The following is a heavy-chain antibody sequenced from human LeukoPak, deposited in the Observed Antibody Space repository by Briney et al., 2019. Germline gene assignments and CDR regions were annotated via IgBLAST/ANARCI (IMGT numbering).Heavy chain of an antibody. CDR3: AKDRYPSSVGYFDY. CDR2: ISYDGSNK. V-gene: IGHV3-30*18. Sequence: GGSLRLSCAASGFTFSSYGMHWVRQAPGKGLEWVAVISYDGSNKYYADSVKGRFTISRDNSKNTLYLQMNSLRAEDTAVYYCAKDRYPSSVGYFDYWAQGTLVTVSS. D-gene: IGHD1-1*01. CDR1: GFTFSSYG. J-gene: IGHJ4*02.